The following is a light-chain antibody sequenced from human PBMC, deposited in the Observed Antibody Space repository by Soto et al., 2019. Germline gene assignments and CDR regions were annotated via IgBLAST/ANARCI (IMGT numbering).Light chain of an antibody. CDR1: RSDVGSYNL. CDR3: FSNTDSSASVL. Sequence: QSVLTQPASVSGSPGQSITISCTGTRSDVGSYNLVYWYQQHPGKAPNLMIYEGRELPSGVGNRFSCSNSSNTATLTLSGLQAEADADAYCFSNTDSSASVLFGGGTKLTVL. CDR2: EGR. V-gene: IGLV2-23*01. J-gene: IGLJ2*01.